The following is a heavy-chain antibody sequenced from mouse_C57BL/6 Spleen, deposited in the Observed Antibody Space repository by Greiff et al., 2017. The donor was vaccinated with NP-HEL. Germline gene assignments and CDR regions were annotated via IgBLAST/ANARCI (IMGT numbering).Heavy chain of an antibody. Sequence: DVQLQESGPGLVKPSQSLSLTCSVTGYSITSGYYWNWIRQFPGNKLEWMGYISYDGSNNYNPSLKNRISITRDTSKNQFFLKLNSVTTEDTATYYCAREMVRNAMDYWGQGTSVTVSS. CDR2: ISYDGSN. CDR1: GYSITSGYY. D-gene: IGHD2-3*01. V-gene: IGHV3-6*01. CDR3: AREMVRNAMDY. J-gene: IGHJ4*01.